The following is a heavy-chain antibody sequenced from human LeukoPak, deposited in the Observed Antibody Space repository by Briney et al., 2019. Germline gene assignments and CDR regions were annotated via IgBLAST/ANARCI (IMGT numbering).Heavy chain of an antibody. CDR1: GFTFSSYG. CDR3: AKEVGSSWYGVVDYYYYYYMDV. J-gene: IGHJ6*03. D-gene: IGHD6-13*01. Sequence: PGGSLRLSCAASGFTFSSYGMHWVRQAPGKGLEWVSAISGSGGSTYYADSVKGRFTISRDNSKNTLYLQMNSLRAEDTAVYYCAKEVGSSWYGVVDYYYYYYMDVWGKGTTVTISS. V-gene: IGHV3-23*01. CDR2: ISGSGGST.